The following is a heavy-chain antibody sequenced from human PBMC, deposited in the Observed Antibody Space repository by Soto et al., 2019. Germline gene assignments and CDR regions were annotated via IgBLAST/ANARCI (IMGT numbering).Heavy chain of an antibody. CDR2: IIPILGTA. V-gene: IGHV1-69*01. Sequence: QVQLVQSGAEVKKPGSSVKVSCKASGGTFNNNAISWVRQAPGQGLEWMGGIIPILGTANYAQKFRGRVTINADESQRTGYMDLSSLRSEDTAVYYCARPYDSSDYYGGGMDVWGQGTTVTVSS. CDR1: GGTFNNNA. D-gene: IGHD3-22*01. J-gene: IGHJ6*02. CDR3: ARPYDSSDYYGGGMDV.